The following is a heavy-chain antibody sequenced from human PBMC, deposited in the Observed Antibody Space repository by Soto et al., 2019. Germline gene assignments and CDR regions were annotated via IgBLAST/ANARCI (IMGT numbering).Heavy chain of an antibody. CDR3: AKVQGSSGWYRPLDY. Sequence: QVQLVESGGGVVQPGKSLRLSCAASGFTFSSYAMHWVRQAPGKGLEWVAVISYDGSNKYYADSVKGRFTISRDNSKNTLYLQMNSLRAEDTAGYYCAKVQGSSGWYRPLDYWGQGTLVTVSS. CDR1: GFTFSSYA. J-gene: IGHJ4*02. D-gene: IGHD6-19*01. V-gene: IGHV3-30*18. CDR2: ISYDGSNK.